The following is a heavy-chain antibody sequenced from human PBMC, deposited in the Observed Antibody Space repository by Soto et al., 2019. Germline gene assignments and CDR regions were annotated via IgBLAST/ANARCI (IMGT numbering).Heavy chain of an antibody. Sequence: QVQLVQSGAEVKKPGASVKVSCKASGYTFTSYGISWVRQAPGQGLEWMGWISAYNGNTNYAQKLQGRVTMTTDTATSTADMELRSLRSDDKAVYYCARRLLWFGEVSEYDYWGQGTLVTVSS. CDR2: ISAYNGNT. V-gene: IGHV1-18*01. D-gene: IGHD3-10*01. CDR3: ARRLLWFGEVSEYDY. J-gene: IGHJ4*02. CDR1: GYTFTSYG.